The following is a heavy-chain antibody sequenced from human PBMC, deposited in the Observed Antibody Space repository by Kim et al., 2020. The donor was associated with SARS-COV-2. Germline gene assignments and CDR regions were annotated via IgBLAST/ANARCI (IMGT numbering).Heavy chain of an antibody. Sequence: GGTTYAQTYQGRVTMTRNTSISTAYMELSRLRSDDTAVYYCARAVFWFDPWGQGTLVTVSS. CDR3: ARAVFWFDP. J-gene: IGHJ5*02. CDR2: GGT. V-gene: IGHV1-2*02.